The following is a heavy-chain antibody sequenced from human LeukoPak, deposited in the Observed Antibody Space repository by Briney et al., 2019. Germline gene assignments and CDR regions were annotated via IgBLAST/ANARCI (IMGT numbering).Heavy chain of an antibody. Sequence: PGGSLRLSCAASGFTVSSNYMSWVRQAPGKGLEWVSVIYSGGSTYYADSVKGRFTTSRHNSKNTLYLQMNSLRAEDTAVYYCARCYGDYGLYYFDYWGQGTLVTVSS. D-gene: IGHD4-17*01. V-gene: IGHV3-53*04. CDR2: IYSGGST. J-gene: IGHJ4*02. CDR3: ARCYGDYGLYYFDY. CDR1: GFTVSSNY.